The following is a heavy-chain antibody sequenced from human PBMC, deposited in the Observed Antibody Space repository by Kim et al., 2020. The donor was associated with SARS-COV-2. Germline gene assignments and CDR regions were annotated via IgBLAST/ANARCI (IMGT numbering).Heavy chain of an antibody. J-gene: IGHJ5*02. Sequence: LSLTCAASGFTFSYYGMHWVRQAPGKGLEWVSLISYDGSIQHYADSVKGRFTISRDNSKNTVFLQMNSLRVEDTAVYYCARARGTISWLDWFDPWGQGTLVTVSS. V-gene: IGHV3-33*01. D-gene: IGHD3-16*01. CDR3: ARARGTISWLDWFDP. CDR1: GFTFSYYG. CDR2: ISYDGSIQ.